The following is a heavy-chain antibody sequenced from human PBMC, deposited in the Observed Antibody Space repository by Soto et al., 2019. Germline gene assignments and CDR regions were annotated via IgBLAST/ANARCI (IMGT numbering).Heavy chain of an antibody. D-gene: IGHD3-10*01. CDR1: GFTFSGSW. V-gene: IGHV3-74*01. Sequence: EVQLVESGGGLVQPGGSLRLSCAASGFTFSGSWMHWVRQAPGKGLVWVSRINGDGSGTSYADFVKGRFTISRDDAKNTLFLQMNGLRAEDTAVYYCARGIFGSGTANDYWGQGTLASVSS. CDR3: ARGIFGSGTANDY. CDR2: INGDGSGT. J-gene: IGHJ4*02.